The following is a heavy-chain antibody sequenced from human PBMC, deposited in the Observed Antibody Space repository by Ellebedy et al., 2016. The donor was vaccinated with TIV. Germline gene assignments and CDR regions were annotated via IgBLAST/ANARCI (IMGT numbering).Heavy chain of an antibody. CDR3: ARGLRELRVHDY. CDR1: GYTFTGYY. V-gene: IGHV1-18*04. Sequence: AASVKVSCKASGYTFTGYYMHWVRQAPGQGLEWMGWISAYNGNTNYAQKLQGRVTMTTDTSTSTAYMELRSLRSDDTAVYYCARGLRELRVHDYWGQGTLVTVSS. J-gene: IGHJ4*02. D-gene: IGHD1-26*01. CDR2: ISAYNGNT.